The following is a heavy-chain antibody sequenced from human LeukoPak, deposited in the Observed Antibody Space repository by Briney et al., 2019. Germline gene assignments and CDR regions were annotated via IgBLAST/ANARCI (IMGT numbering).Heavy chain of an antibody. CDR1: GFTFSSYG. V-gene: IGHV3-33*06. D-gene: IGHD3-22*01. Sequence: GRSLRLSCAASGFTFSSYGMHWVRQAPGKGLEWVAVIWDDGITKHYADSVKGRFTISRDNSKNTLYLQMNSLRAEDTAVYYCAKDQASSGFYFDYWGQGTLVTVSS. J-gene: IGHJ4*02. CDR2: IWDDGITK. CDR3: AKDQASSGFYFDY.